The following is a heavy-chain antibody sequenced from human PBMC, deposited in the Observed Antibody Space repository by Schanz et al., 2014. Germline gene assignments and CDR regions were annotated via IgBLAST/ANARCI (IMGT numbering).Heavy chain of an antibody. D-gene: IGHD3-10*01. J-gene: IGHJ3*02. CDR2: ITYNGGTI. CDR3: AKGRFGELSAFHI. Sequence: PGGSLRLSFAASGITFSSHSFNWVRQAPGKGLEWISYITYNGGTIYYADSVKGRFTISRDNAKNSLYLEMNSLRAEDTAVYYCAKGRFGELSAFHIWGQGTMVTVSS. V-gene: IGHV3-48*01. CDR1: GITFSSHS.